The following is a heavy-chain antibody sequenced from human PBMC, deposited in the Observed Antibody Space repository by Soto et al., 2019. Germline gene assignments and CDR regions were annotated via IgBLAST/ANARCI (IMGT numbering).Heavy chain of an antibody. CDR2: INHSGST. V-gene: IGHV4-39*01. CDR3: ARLGGYASVGYYYLWDS. CDR1: DGSMNSDSSY. Sequence: SETLSLTCRVSDGSMNSDSSYWGWIRQPPGKGLEWIGVINHSGSTYHNLSLKGRVTMSVDASRNQFSLKLTSMTAADTAVYYCARLGGYASVGYYYLWDSWGQGTLVTVSS. J-gene: IGHJ4*02. D-gene: IGHD3-22*01.